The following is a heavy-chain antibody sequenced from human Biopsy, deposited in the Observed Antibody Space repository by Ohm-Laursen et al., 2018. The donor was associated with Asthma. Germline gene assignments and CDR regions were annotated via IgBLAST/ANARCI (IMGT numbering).Heavy chain of an antibody. Sequence: ASVKVSCKISGYSLTALSMHWVRQAPGQGLEWMGGHDHEEGGTVNARRFQGRVTMTEDTSTDTAYMELSSLSSNDTAVYYCASDFPKDYVRYNFQFWGQGTLVTVSS. CDR1: GYSLTALS. J-gene: IGHJ4*02. D-gene: IGHD4-17*01. V-gene: IGHV1-24*01. CDR3: ASDFPKDYVRYNFQF. CDR2: HDHEEGGT.